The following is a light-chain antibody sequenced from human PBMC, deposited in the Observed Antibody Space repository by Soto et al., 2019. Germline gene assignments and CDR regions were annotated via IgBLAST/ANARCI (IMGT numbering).Light chain of an antibody. Sequence: DIQLTQSPSFVSASVGERVTITCRASQDISRYLAWYQQKPGEAPKLLISAASTLHSGVPSRFSGSGSGTEFALTVSYLLPEDLATYYCQQLYSYSSFGQGTRLESK. CDR1: QDISRY. V-gene: IGKV1-9*01. CDR2: AAS. CDR3: QQLYSYSS. J-gene: IGKJ5*01.